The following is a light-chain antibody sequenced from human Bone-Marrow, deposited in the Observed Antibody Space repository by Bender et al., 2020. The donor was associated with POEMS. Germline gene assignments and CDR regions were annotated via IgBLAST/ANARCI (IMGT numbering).Light chain of an antibody. CDR1: ELPEKY. V-gene: IGLV3-25*03. CDR2: KDN. CDR3: QSVDTSATYRI. Sequence: SYEMTQPPSVSVSPGQTARITCSGDELPEKYACWYQQKPGQAPGLLIYKDNERPSGIPERFSGSISGTMATLTISGVQAEDEADYYCQSVDTSATYRIFGGGTKLTVL. J-gene: IGLJ2*01.